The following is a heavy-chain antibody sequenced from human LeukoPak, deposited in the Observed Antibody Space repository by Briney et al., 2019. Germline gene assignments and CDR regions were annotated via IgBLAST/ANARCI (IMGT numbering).Heavy chain of an antibody. D-gene: IGHD3-16*01. CDR1: GFTVSSYA. CDR3: ARRRYDWGGDFAN. V-gene: IGHV3-23*01. Sequence: GGSLRLSCAASGFTVSSYAMGWVRQAPGKGLEWVSAIGGGGTLYYADSVKGRFSISRDISKNTLLLQMNSLRAEDTAVYYCARRRYDWGGDFANWGQGTLVTVSS. CDR2: IGGGGTL. J-gene: IGHJ4*02.